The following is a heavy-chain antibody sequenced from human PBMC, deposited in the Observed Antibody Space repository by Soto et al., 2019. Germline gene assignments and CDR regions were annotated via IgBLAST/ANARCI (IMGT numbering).Heavy chain of an antibody. CDR2: ISSGSSVI. Sequence: GGSLRLSCAASGFTFSTYSMNWVRQAPGKGLEWVSYISSGSSVIYYADSVKGRFTISRDNAKNSLYLQMNSLRAEDTALYYCARDTIFDYSGQGALVTVSS. V-gene: IGHV3-48*01. D-gene: IGHD3-10*01. CDR3: ARDTIFDY. CDR1: GFTFSTYS. J-gene: IGHJ4*02.